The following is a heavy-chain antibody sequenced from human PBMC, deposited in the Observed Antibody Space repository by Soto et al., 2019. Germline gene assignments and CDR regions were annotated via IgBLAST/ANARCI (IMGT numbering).Heavy chain of an antibody. CDR3: PRHGVGAVAPPRGYHYSGMDV. J-gene: IGHJ6*02. D-gene: IGHD6-19*01. CDR1: GYSFTSYW. V-gene: IGHV5-51*01. Sequence: ESLKISCKCSGYSFTSYWIGWVRQMPGKGLEWMGIIYPGDSDTRYSPSFQGQVTISADKSISTAYLQWSSLKASATAMYYCPRHGVGAVAPPRGYHYSGMDVWGPGTTFTVYS. CDR2: IYPGDSDT.